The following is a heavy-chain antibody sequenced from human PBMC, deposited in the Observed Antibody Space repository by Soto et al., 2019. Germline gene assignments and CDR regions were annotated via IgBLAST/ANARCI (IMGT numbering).Heavy chain of an antibody. CDR2: ISYDGSNK. D-gene: IGHD5-12*01. Sequence: QVQLVESGGGVVQPGRSLRLSCAASGFTFSSYAMHWVRQAPGKGLEWVAVISYDGSNKYYADSVKGRFTISRDNSKNTLYLQMNSLRAEGTAVYYCAKDQSGYGNDAFDIWGQGTMVTVSS. CDR3: AKDQSGYGNDAFDI. J-gene: IGHJ3*02. V-gene: IGHV3-30-3*01. CDR1: GFTFSSYA.